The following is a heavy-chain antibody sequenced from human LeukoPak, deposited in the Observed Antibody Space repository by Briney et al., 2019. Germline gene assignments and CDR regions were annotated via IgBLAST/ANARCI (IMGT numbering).Heavy chain of an antibody. CDR2: ISAYNGNT. D-gene: IGHD5-18*01. CDR1: GYTFTSYG. CDR3: ARGDTAMARYNWFDP. Sequence: GASVKVSCKASGYTFTSYGISWVRQAPGQGLEWMGWISAYNGNTNYAQKLQGRVTMTTDTSTSTAYMELRSLRSDDTAVYYCARGDTAMARYNWFDPWGQGTLVTVSS. V-gene: IGHV1-18*01. J-gene: IGHJ5*02.